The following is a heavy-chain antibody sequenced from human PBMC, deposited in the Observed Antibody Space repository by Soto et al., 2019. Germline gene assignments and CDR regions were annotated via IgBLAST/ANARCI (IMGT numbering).Heavy chain of an antibody. CDR1: GGSFRREA. CDR3: ARGHEFGGNSDAVAG. Sequence: QVQLVQSGAEVKKPGSSVKVSCKASGGSFRREAINWVRQAPGQGPEWMGGILPIFGTADYAQKFQGRVTITADVSTTTASMELSSLTFEDTAVYYCARGHEFGGNSDAVAGWGQGTMVTVSS. D-gene: IGHD2-15*01. V-gene: IGHV1-69*12. J-gene: IGHJ3*01. CDR2: ILPIFGTA.